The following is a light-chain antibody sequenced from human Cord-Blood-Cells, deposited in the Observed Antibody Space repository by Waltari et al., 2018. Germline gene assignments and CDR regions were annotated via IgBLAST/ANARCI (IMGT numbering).Light chain of an antibody. V-gene: IGKV3-20*01. CDR1: QSVSISY. Sequence: EIVLTQSPGTLSLSPGERATLSCRASQSVSISYLAWYQQKPGQAPRLLIYGASSRATGIPDRFSGSGSGTDFTLTISRLEPEDFAVYYCQQYGSSPTFGQGTKLGSN. CDR2: GAS. CDR3: QQYGSSPT. J-gene: IGKJ2*01.